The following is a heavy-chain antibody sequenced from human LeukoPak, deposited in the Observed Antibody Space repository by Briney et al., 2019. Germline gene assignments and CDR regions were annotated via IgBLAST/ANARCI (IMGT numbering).Heavy chain of an antibody. CDR3: ARPSLSDYGGPFDP. D-gene: IGHD4-23*01. V-gene: IGHV4-39*07. CDR2: INHSGST. CDR1: GGTVSSGSYY. Sequence: SETLSLTCTVSGGTVSSGSYYWSWIRQPPGKGLEWIGEINHSGSTNYNPSLKSRVTISVDTSKNQFSLKLSSVTAADTAVYYCARPSLSDYGGPFDPWGQGTLVTVSP. J-gene: IGHJ5*02.